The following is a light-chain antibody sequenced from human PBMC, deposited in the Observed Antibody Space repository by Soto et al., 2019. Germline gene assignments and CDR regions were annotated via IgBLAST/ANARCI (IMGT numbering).Light chain of an antibody. CDR1: QSVSSSY. J-gene: IGKJ1*01. Sequence: EIVLTQSPGTLSLSPGERATLSCRASQSVSSSYLAWYQQKPGQAPRLLIYGASSRATGIPDRFSGSESGTYFTLTISRLEPEDFAVYYCQQYGSSPPRTFGQGTKVEIK. CDR2: GAS. CDR3: QQYGSSPPRT. V-gene: IGKV3-20*01.